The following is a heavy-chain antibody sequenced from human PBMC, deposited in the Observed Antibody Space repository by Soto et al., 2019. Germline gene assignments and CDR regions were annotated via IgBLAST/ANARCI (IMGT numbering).Heavy chain of an antibody. CDR1: GFSFSSNA. D-gene: IGHD2-15*01. V-gene: IGHV3-23*01. CDR3: AKLGFCSGGTCHLDYYNGVDV. CDR2: IGSGGTT. Sequence: EVQLLESGGGVVQPGGSLRLSCAASGFSFSSNAMTWVRQAPGQGLEWVSTIGSGGTTYYADSVKGRFTISRDNSKNTQSLLMNSLRVEDTGVYYCAKLGFCSGGTCHLDYYNGVDVWDQGTTVTVSS. J-gene: IGHJ6*02.